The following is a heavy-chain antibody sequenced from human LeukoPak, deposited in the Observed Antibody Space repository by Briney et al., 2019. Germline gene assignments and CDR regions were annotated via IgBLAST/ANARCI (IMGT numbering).Heavy chain of an antibody. CDR2: IYYSGST. J-gene: IGHJ3*02. CDR3: ARLGYYDSSGYFDI. CDR1: GGSISSYY. D-gene: IGHD3-22*01. Sequence: SETLSLTCTVSGGSISSYYWSWIRQPPGKGLEWFGYIYYSGSTNYNPSLKSRVTISVDTSKNQFSLRLSSVTAADTAVYYCARLGYYDSSGYFDIWGQGTMVTVSS. V-gene: IGHV4-59*08.